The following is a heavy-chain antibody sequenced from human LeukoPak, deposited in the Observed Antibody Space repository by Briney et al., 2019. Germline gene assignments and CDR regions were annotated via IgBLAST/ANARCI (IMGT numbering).Heavy chain of an antibody. V-gene: IGHV4-59*01. Sequence: PSETLSLTCTVSGGSISSYYWSWTRQPPGKGLEWIGYIYYSGNTNYNPSLKSRVTISVDTFRNQFSLKLSSVAAADTAVYYCARDPIGPREGWFDPWGQGTLVTVSS. CDR1: GGSISSYY. D-gene: IGHD2/OR15-2a*01. J-gene: IGHJ5*02. CDR3: ARDPIGPREGWFDP. CDR2: IYYSGNT.